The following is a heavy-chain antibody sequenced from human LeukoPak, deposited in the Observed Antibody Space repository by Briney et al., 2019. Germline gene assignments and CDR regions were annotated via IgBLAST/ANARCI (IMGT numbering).Heavy chain of an antibody. V-gene: IGHV4-59*08. J-gene: IGHJ4*02. D-gene: IGHD3-22*01. CDR2: IYYTGSI. CDR1: GGSISTYY. CDR3: TRGYSSGDFDY. Sequence: SETLSLTCTVSGGSISTYYWSWIRQPPGKGLEWIGYIYYTGSINYNPSLKSRVTISVDTSRNQFSLKLSSVTAADTAVYYCTRGYSSGDFDYWGQGTLVTVSS.